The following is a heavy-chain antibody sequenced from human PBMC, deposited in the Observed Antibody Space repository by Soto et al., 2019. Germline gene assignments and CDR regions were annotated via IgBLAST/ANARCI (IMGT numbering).Heavy chain of an antibody. Sequence: ASVNVSCKSSGYTFTYYHVHWVRQAPGQGLEWMGIINPYGGDTTYAQKFQGRVTMTRDTSTSTVYMEVNSLRAEDTAIYYCAKFRITMVRGVTIDSWGQGTLVTVSS. D-gene: IGHD3-10*01. CDR1: GYTFTYYH. CDR3: AKFRITMVRGVTIDS. CDR2: INPYGGDT. V-gene: IGHV1-46*01. J-gene: IGHJ4*02.